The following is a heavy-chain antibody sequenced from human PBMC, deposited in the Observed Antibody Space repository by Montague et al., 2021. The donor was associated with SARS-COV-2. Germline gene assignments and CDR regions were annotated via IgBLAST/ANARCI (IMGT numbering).Heavy chain of an antibody. CDR2: INHSGST. V-gene: IGHV4-34*01. J-gene: IGHJ4*02. Sequence: SETLSLTCAVYGGSFSGYYWCWIRQPPAKGLEWIGEINHSGSTNYNPSLKSRVTISVDTSKNQFSLKLSSVTAAGTAVYYCARANGYYFDYWGQGTLVTVSS. D-gene: IGHD2-8*01. CDR1: GGSFSGYY. CDR3: ARANGYYFDY.